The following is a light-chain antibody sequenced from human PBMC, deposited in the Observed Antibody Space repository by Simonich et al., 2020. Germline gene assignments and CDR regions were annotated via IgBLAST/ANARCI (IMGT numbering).Light chain of an antibody. Sequence: DIQMTQSPSTLSASVGDRVTITCRASQSISRWLSWYQQKPGKAPKLLNDNASSLEMWVPSRFSGSGSGTDFTLTISILQPDDFATYYCQQYNSYSPYTFGQGTKLEIK. CDR1: QSISRW. CDR3: QQYNSYSPYT. CDR2: NAS. J-gene: IGKJ2*01. V-gene: IGKV1-5*03.